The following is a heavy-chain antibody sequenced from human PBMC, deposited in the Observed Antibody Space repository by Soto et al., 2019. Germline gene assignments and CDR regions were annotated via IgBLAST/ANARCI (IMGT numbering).Heavy chain of an antibody. CDR2: ISSASSET. Sequence: GGSLRLSCEASGFTFSRVSMNCVRQVPGKGLEWVASISSASSETWYADSVKGRFIISRDNAQNSLFLQMNTLRPEDSAIYYCARVAYWGPGTQVTVSS. V-gene: IGHV3-21*01. CDR3: ARVAY. J-gene: IGHJ4*02. CDR1: GFTFSRVS.